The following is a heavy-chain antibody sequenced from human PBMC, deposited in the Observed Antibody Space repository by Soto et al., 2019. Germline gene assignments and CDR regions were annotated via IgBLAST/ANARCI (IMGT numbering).Heavy chain of an antibody. Sequence: GGSLRLSCVASGFTFSSYWMHWVRQAPGKGLVWVSRINSDGSSTSYADSVKGRFTISRDNAKNTLYLQMNSLRAEDTAVYYCARPMATIRFGYYYYGMEVWGQGTTVTVSS. V-gene: IGHV3-74*01. D-gene: IGHD5-12*01. CDR1: GFTFSSYW. CDR2: INSDGSST. J-gene: IGHJ6*02. CDR3: ARPMATIRFGYYYYGMEV.